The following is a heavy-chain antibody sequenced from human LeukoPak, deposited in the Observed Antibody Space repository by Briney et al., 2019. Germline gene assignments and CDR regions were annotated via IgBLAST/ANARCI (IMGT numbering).Heavy chain of an antibody. CDR1: GYTFTSYG. Sequence: ASVKVSCKASGYTFTSYGISWVRQAPGQGLEWMGWISVYNGNTNYAQKLQGRVTLTTDTSTSTAYMELRSLRSDDTAVYYCARSPPTNTIFGVDYWGQGTLVTVSS. V-gene: IGHV1-18*01. D-gene: IGHD3-3*01. CDR3: ARSPPTNTIFGVDY. CDR2: ISVYNGNT. J-gene: IGHJ4*02.